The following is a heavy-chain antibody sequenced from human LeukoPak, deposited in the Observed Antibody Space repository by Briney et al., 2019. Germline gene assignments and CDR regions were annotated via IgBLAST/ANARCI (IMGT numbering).Heavy chain of an antibody. CDR1: GYTFTSFA. CDR3: ARDQAYSSSRNYYYYGTDV. CDR2: INTNTGNP. J-gene: IGHJ6*02. V-gene: IGHV7-4-1*02. Sequence: VASVTVSCKASGYTFTSFAMNWVRPAPGQGLEWMGWINTNTGNPTYAQGFTGRFVFSLDTSVNTAYLQISSLKAEDTAVYYCARDQAYSSSRNYYYYGTDVWGQGTTVTVSS. D-gene: IGHD6-13*01.